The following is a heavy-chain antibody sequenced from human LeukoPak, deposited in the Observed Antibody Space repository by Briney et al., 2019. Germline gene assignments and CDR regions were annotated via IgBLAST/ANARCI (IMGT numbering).Heavy chain of an antibody. CDR1: GGSISSYY. CDR3: ARVGVMYYYGSEPHWFDP. V-gene: IGHV4-59*01. CDR2: IYYSGST. J-gene: IGHJ5*02. Sequence: SETLSLTCTVSGGSISSYYWSWIRQPPGKGLEWIGYIYYSGSTNYNPSLKSRVTISVDTSKNQFSLKLSSVTAADTAVYYCARVGVMYYYGSEPHWFDPWGQGTLVTVSS. D-gene: IGHD3-10*01.